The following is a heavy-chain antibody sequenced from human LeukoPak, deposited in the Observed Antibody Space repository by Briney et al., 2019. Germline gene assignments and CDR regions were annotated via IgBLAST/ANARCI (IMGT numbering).Heavy chain of an antibody. V-gene: IGHV3-30*18. CDR1: GFTFSNYA. CDR3: AKDRSRGSYLSGFDY. Sequence: PGGSLRLSCAASGFTFSNYAVSWVRQAPGKGLEWVAVISYDGSNKYYADSVKGRFTISRDNSKNTLYLQMNSLRAEDTAVYYCAKDRSRGSYLSGFDYWGPGTLVTVSS. J-gene: IGHJ4*02. D-gene: IGHD1-26*01. CDR2: ISYDGSNK.